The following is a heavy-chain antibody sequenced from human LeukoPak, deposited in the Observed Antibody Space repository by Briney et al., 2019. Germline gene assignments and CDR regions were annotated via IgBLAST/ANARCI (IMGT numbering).Heavy chain of an antibody. J-gene: IGHJ6*02. CDR1: GDSVSSNSAA. D-gene: IGHD4-17*01. Sequence: SQTLSLTCAISGDSVSSNSAAWNWIRQSPSRGLEWVVRTYYRSKWYNDYAVSVKSRISINPDTSKNQFSLQLNSVTPEDTAVYYCVRASHDYGDYGYYYYGMDVWGQGITVTVSS. V-gene: IGHV6-1*01. CDR3: VRASHDYGDYGYYYYGMDV. CDR2: TYYRSKWYN.